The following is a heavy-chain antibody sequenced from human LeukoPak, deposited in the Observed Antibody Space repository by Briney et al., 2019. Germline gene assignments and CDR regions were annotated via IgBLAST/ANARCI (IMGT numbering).Heavy chain of an antibody. Sequence: PGGSLRLSCAASGFTFITYAMSWVRQAPGKGLEWVSSISGSGGSTYYADSVKGRFTISRDNSKNTLYLQMNSLRAEDTAVYYCAKDRFYSGSPRAFDIWGQGTMVTVSS. V-gene: IGHV3-23*01. CDR2: ISGSGGST. CDR3: AKDRFYSGSPRAFDI. J-gene: IGHJ3*02. CDR1: GFTFITYA. D-gene: IGHD1-26*01.